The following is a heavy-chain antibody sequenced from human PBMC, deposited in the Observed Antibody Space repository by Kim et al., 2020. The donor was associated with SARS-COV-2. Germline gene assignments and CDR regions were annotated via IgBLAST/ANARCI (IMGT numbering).Heavy chain of an antibody. D-gene: IGHD4-17*01. J-gene: IGHJ4*02. CDR2: ISSSGGST. Sequence: GGSLRLSCAASGFTFSSYAMSWVRQAPGKGLEWVSLISSSGGSTYYADSVKGRFTISRDNSKNTLYLQMNSLRAEDTAVYYCAKYHGDYKWGLSHYWGQGGLVTVSS. CDR1: GFTFSSYA. CDR3: AKYHGDYKWGLSHY. V-gene: IGHV3-23*01.